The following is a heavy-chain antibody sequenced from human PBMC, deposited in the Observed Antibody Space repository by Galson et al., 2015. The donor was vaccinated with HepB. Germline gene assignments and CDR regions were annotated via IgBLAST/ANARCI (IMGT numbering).Heavy chain of an antibody. J-gene: IGHJ4*02. V-gene: IGHV3-30*02. CDR3: AKDDRRQYFDWLYHFDY. D-gene: IGHD3-9*01. Sequence: SLRLSCAASGFTFSSYGMHWVRQAPGKGLEWVAFIRYDGSNKYYADSVKGRFTISRDNSKNTLYLQMNSLRAEDTAVYYCAKDDRRQYFDWLYHFDYWGQGTLVTVSS. CDR1: GFTFSSYG. CDR2: IRYDGSNK.